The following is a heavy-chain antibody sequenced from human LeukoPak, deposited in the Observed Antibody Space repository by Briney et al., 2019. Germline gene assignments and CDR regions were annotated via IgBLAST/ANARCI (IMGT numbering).Heavy chain of an antibody. V-gene: IGHV4-59*01. CDR1: GGSISSYY. J-gene: IGHJ4*02. D-gene: IGHD3-16*01. Sequence: ASETLSLTCTVSGGSISSYYWSWIRQPPGKGLEWIGYIYYSGSTNYNPSLKSRVTISVDTPKNQFSLKLSSVTAADTAVYYCARVHLGGSLDYWGQGTLVTVSS. CDR3: ARVHLGGSLDY. CDR2: IYYSGST.